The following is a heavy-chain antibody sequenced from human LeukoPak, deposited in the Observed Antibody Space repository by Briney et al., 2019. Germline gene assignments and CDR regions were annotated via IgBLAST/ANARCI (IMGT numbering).Heavy chain of an antibody. D-gene: IGHD2-21*02. CDR3: AKHVVTAISQRENWFDP. J-gene: IGHJ5*02. CDR2: ISGSGGST. CDR1: GFTFKNAW. Sequence: PGGSLRLSCEASGFTFKNAWMIWVRQAPGKGLEWVSAISGSGGSTYYADSVKGRFTISRDNSENTLYLQMNSLRAEDTAVYYCAKHVVTAISQRENWFDPWGQGTLVTVSS. V-gene: IGHV3-23*01.